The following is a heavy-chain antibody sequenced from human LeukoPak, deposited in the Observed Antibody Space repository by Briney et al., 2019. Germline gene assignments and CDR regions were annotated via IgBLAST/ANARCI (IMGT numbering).Heavy chain of an antibody. CDR1: GGSISSGGYS. D-gene: IGHD6-13*01. Sequence: PSETLSLTCAVSGGSISSGGYSWRWIRQPPGKGLEWNGYIYHSGSTYYNPSLKSRVTISVDRSKNQFSLKLSSVTAADTAVYYCARQIAAAPKVDYWGQGTLVTVSS. CDR2: IYHSGST. CDR3: ARQIAAAPKVDY. V-gene: IGHV4-30-2*01. J-gene: IGHJ4*02.